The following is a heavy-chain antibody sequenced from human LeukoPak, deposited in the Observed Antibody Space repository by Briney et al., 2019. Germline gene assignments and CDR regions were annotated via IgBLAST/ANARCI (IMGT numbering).Heavy chain of an antibody. CDR1: GFTFSSYA. V-gene: IGHV3-23*01. CDR3: AKVAPYGNYLFHY. CDR2: ISGSGGST. D-gene: IGHD1-7*01. J-gene: IGHJ4*02. Sequence: PGGSLRLSCAASGFTFSSYAMSWVRQAPGKGLEWVSGISGSGGSTNYADSVKGRFTTARDNSRNTLYLQMNSLGAEDTAVYYCAKVAPYGNYLFHYWGQGTRVTVSS.